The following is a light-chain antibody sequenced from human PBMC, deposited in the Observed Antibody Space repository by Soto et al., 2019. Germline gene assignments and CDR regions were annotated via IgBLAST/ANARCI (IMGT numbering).Light chain of an antibody. CDR2: DAS. CDR3: QQRSSWPIA. J-gene: IGKJ5*01. Sequence: EILLTQSPATLSFSPGERATLSCRASQSVSSYLAWYQQKPGQAPRLLIYDASNRATGFPARFSGSGSGTDFTLTISRLEAEDFAVYYCQQRSSWPIAFGQGTRLEIK. V-gene: IGKV3-11*01. CDR1: QSVSSY.